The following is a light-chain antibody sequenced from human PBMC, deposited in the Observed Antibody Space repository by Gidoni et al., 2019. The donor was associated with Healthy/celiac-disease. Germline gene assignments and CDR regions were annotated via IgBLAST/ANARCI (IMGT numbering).Light chain of an antibody. CDR2: WAS. CDR1: QSVLYSSNNKNY. V-gene: IGKV4-1*01. Sequence: DIVMTQSPDSPAVSLGERATINCKSSQSVLYSSNNKNYLAWYQQKPGQPPKLLIYWASTRESGVPDRFSGSGSGKDFTLTISSLQAEDVAVYYCQQYYSTPLTFGGXTKVEIK. CDR3: QQYYSTPLT. J-gene: IGKJ4*01.